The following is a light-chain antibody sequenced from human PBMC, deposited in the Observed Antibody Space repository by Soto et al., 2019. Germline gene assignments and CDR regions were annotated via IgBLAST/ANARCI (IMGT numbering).Light chain of an antibody. J-gene: IGLJ1*01. V-gene: IGLV2-11*01. CDR2: DVT. CDR3: CSYAGSYTHV. CDR1: SSDFGGYNF. Sequence: QSVLTQPASVSGSPGQSITISCTGTSSDFGGYNFVSWYQQYPGKAPKLIIYDVTKRPSGVPDRFSGSKSGNTASLTISGLQTDDEADYYCCSYAGSYTHVFGTGTKLTVL.